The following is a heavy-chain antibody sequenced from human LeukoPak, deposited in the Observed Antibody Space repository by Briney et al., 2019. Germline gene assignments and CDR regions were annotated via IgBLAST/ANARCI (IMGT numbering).Heavy chain of an antibody. V-gene: IGHV3-23*01. CDR3: AKDRNYGDGYDAFDI. D-gene: IGHD4-17*01. Sequence: GGPLRLSCAASGFTFRNYAMSWVRQAPGKGLEWVSGTSASGGSTYYADPVKGRSSISRDNSKNTLYLQMNSLRAEDTAVYYCAKDRNYGDGYDAFDIWGQGTMVTVSS. J-gene: IGHJ3*02. CDR2: TSASGGST. CDR1: GFTFRNYA.